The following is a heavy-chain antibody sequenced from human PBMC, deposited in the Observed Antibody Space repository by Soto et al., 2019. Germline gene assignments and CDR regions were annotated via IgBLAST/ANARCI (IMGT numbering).Heavy chain of an antibody. CDR1: GFTVSSNY. D-gene: IGHD3-10*01. J-gene: IGHJ6*02. V-gene: IGHV3-66*01. CDR3: ARDYYYGSGTNKGVSYGMDV. CDR2: IYSGGST. Sequence: GGSLRLSCAASGFTVSSNYMSWVRQAPGKGLEWVSVIYSGGSTYYADSVKGRFTISRDNSKNTLYLQMNGLRAEDTAVYYCARDYYYGSGTNKGVSYGMDVWGQGTTLTVSS.